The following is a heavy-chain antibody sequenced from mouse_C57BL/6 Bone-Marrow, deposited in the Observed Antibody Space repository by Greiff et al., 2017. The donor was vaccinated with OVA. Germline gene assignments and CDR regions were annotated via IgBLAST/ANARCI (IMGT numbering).Heavy chain of an antibody. D-gene: IGHD1-1*01. J-gene: IGHJ3*01. V-gene: IGHV5-4*01. Sequence: EVHLVESGGGLVKPGGSLKLSCAASGFTFSSYAMSWVRQTPEKRLEWVATISDGGSYTYYPDNVKGRFTISRDNAKNNLYLQMSHLKSENTAMYYCARDSPLITTVVGAYWGQGTLVTVSA. CDR3: ARDSPLITTVVGAY. CDR2: ISDGGSYT. CDR1: GFTFSSYA.